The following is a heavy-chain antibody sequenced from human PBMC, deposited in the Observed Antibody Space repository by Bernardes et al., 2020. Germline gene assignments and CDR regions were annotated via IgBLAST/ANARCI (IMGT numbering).Heavy chain of an antibody. J-gene: IGHJ4*02. Sequence: GGSLRLSCAASGFTFSVHCIHWVRLVPGKGLEWVSRVNGDGNIKTYADSVKGRFTVSRDNAKNTAYLQMSSLRVEDTAMYYCARGLISVSGVDSWGQGTQVTVS. CDR2: VNGDGNIK. CDR1: GFTFSVHC. V-gene: IGHV3-74*03. CDR3: ARGLISVSGVDS. D-gene: IGHD6-19*01.